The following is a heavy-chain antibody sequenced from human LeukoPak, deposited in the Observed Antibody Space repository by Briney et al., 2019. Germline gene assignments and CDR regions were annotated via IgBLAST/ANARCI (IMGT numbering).Heavy chain of an antibody. V-gene: IGHV3-73*01. D-gene: IGHD6-19*01. CDR1: EFTVSSNY. Sequence: PGGSLRLSCAASEFTVSSNYMSWVRQAPGKGLEWVGRIRSKANSYATTYAASVKGRFTISRDDSKNTAYLQMNSLKTEDTAVYYCTTPGSSGWMFRFDPWGQGTLVTVSS. J-gene: IGHJ5*02. CDR3: TTPGSSGWMFRFDP. CDR2: IRSKANSYAT.